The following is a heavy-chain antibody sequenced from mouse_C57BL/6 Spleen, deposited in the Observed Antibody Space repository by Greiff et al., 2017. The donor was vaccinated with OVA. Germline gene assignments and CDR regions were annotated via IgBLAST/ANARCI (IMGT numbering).Heavy chain of an antibody. V-gene: IGHV1-64*01. Sequence: QVQLQQPGAELVKPGASVKLSCKASGYTFTSYWMHWVKQRPGQGLEWIGMIHPNSGSTNYNEKFKSKATLTVDTSSSTAYMQLSSLTSEYSAVYYCARARAIYYDYDRGFAYWGQGTLVTVSA. CDR1: GYTFTSYW. J-gene: IGHJ3*01. CDR2: IHPNSGST. D-gene: IGHD2-4*01. CDR3: ARARAIYYDYDRGFAY.